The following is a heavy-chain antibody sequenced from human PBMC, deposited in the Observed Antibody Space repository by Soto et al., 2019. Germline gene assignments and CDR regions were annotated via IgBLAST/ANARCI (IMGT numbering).Heavy chain of an antibody. CDR1: GYTFTSYG. V-gene: IGHV1-18*01. CDR2: ISAYNGNT. D-gene: IGHD6-13*01. J-gene: IGHJ6*02. Sequence: GASVKVSCKASGYTFTSYGISWARQAPGQGLERMGWISAYNGNTNYAQKLQGRVTMTTDTSTSTAYMELRSLRSDDTAVYYCSRVGSSSWYVSYYYYGMDVWGQGTTVTVSS. CDR3: SRVGSSSWYVSYYYYGMDV.